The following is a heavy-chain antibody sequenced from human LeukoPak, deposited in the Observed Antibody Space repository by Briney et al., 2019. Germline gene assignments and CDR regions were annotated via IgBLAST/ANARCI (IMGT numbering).Heavy chain of an antibody. D-gene: IGHD7-27*01. Sequence: ASVKVSCKASGYTFTSYGISLVRQPPGQGLGWMGWISAYNGNTNYAQTLQGRVTMTTDTSTSTAYMELRSLRSDDTAVYYCAREWGRKSVDESYYGMDVWGKGTTVTVSS. J-gene: IGHJ6*04. CDR1: GYTFTSYG. V-gene: IGHV1-18*04. CDR2: ISAYNGNT. CDR3: AREWGRKSVDESYYGMDV.